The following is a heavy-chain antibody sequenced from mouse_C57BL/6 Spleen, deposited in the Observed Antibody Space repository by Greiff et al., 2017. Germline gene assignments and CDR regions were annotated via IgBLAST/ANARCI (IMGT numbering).Heavy chain of an antibody. CDR1: GFTFTDYY. CDR3: ARDISSSYLWYFDV. V-gene: IGHV7-3*01. Sequence: EVKLMESGGGLVQPGGSLSLSCAASGFTFTDYYMSWVRQPPGKGLEWLGFISNKANGYTTEYSAYVQGRFTFTRDKSKSMLYLQMKALRAEDSATDYCARDISSSYLWYFDVWGTGTTVTVSS. D-gene: IGHD1-1*01. CDR2: ISNKANGYTT. J-gene: IGHJ1*03.